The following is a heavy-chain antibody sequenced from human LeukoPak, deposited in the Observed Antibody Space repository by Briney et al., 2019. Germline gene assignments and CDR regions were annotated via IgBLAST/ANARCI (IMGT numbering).Heavy chain of an antibody. J-gene: IGHJ5*02. D-gene: IGHD5-18*01. Sequence: QPGGSLRPSCAASGFTFSDFAMIWVRQPPGKGLEWVSSTFQGGGEIHYADSVRGRFTISRDNSRSTLFLQMNSLRGEDTAIYYCATYRQVKLPFEAWGQGTLVTVSS. CDR3: ATYRQVKLPFEA. CDR2: TFQGGGEI. V-gene: IGHV3-23*01. CDR1: GFTFSDFA.